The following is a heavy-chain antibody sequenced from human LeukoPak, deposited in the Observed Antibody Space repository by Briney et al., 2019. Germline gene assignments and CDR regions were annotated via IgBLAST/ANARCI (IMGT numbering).Heavy chain of an antibody. Sequence: ASVKVSCKASGGTFSSYAISWVRQAPGQGLEWMGRIIPIFGIANYAQKFQGRVTITTDESTSTAYMELSSLRSEDTAVYYCATPREIQRGYSGYDYDYWGQGTLVTVSS. CDR3: ATPREIQRGYSGYDYDY. D-gene: IGHD5-12*01. CDR2: IIPIFGIA. CDR1: GGTFSSYA. J-gene: IGHJ4*02. V-gene: IGHV1-69*05.